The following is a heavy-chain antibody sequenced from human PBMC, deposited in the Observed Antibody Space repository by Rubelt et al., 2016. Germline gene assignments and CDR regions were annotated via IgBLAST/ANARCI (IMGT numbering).Heavy chain of an antibody. Sequence: QVQLVQSGAEVKKPGASVKVSCRASGYTFTSYHMHWVRQAPGQGLEWMGIINPSGSSTRYEKKSQARCTMTRERPTSTVYMELSSLTSEDTAGYYCARGVEMSYSSHLDYWGQGTLVTVSS. D-gene: IGHD3-22*01. CDR1: GYTFTSYH. J-gene: IGHJ4*02. CDR2: INPSGSST. CDR3: ARGVEMSYSSHLDY. V-gene: IGHV1-46*01.